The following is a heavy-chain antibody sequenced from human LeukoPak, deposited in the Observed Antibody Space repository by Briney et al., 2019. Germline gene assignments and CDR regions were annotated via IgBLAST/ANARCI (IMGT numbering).Heavy chain of an antibody. V-gene: IGHV4-59*12. D-gene: IGHD3-22*01. CDR3: ATDSSGYDAFDI. CDR2: IYYSGST. CDR1: GGSMRSDY. J-gene: IGHJ3*02. Sequence: SETLSLTCTVSGGSMRSDYWSWIRQPPGKGLEWIGYIYYSGSTNYNPSLRSRVTISLDTSKNQFSLKLSSVTAADTAVYYCATDSSGYDAFDIWGQGTMVTVSS.